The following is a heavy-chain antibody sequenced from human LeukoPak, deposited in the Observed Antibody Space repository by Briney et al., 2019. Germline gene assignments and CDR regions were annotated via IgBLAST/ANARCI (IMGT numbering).Heavy chain of an antibody. D-gene: IGHD6-19*01. CDR3: ARQRYSTGRYRLGFEY. CDR2: VYSSGST. J-gene: IGHJ4*02. Sequence: PSETLSLTCTVSGGSISNYYWSWIRQSPGKGLEWIGYVYSSGSTDYNPSLKSRVTISVDTSKNQFSLHLTSVTAADTAVYYCARQRYSTGRYRLGFEYWGQGTLVTVSS. CDR1: GGSISNYY. V-gene: IGHV4-59*08.